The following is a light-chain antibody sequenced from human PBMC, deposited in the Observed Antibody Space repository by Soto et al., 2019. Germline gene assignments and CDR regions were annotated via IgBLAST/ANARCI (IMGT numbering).Light chain of an antibody. CDR3: QQYDGSPLT. J-gene: IGKJ3*01. CDR2: GAS. CDR1: QTLRRTY. V-gene: IGKV3-20*01. Sequence: EIVLMQSPGTLSLSPGERATLSCRASQTLRRTYIAWYQQKPGQAPRVLIYGASKRATGIPDRFRGSGSGTDFALTISSLEPEDFAMYYCQQYDGSPLTFGPGTKVDIK.